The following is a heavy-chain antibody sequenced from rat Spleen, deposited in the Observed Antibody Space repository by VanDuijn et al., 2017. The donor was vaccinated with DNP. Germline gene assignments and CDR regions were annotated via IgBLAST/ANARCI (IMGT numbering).Heavy chain of an antibody. Sequence: EVQLVESGGDLVQPGRSLKLSCITSGFTFNNKWMTWIRQVPGKGLEWVASITSSGSSTYYPDSVKGRFTISRDNTKNTLYLQMDSLRSEDTATYFCTRGGAYYFDYWGQGVMVTVSS. CDR3: TRGGAYYFDY. D-gene: IGHD3-2*01. J-gene: IGHJ2*01. CDR2: ITSSGSST. CDR1: GFTFNNKW. V-gene: IGHV5-31*01.